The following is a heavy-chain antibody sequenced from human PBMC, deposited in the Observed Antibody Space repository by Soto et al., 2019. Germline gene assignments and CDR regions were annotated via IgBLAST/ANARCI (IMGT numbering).Heavy chain of an antibody. V-gene: IGHV3-23*01. CDR3: AIGARWFDP. J-gene: IGHJ5*02. CDR1: GFTFSTYA. Sequence: GGSLRLSCAASGFTFSTYALTWVRQAPGKGLEWVSGIGGSGSSTYYADSVKGRFTISRDTPKSTLYLQLNSLRAEDTAVYYCAIGARWFDPWGQGTLVTVSS. CDR2: IGGSGSST.